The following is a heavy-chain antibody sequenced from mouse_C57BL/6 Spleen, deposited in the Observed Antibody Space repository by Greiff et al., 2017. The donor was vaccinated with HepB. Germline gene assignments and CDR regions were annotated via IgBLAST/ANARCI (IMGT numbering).Heavy chain of an antibody. J-gene: IGHJ3*01. D-gene: IGHD2-4*01. CDR2: IDPSDSET. V-gene: IGHV1-52*01. Sequence: VQLQQPGAELVRPGSSVKLSCKASGYTFPSYWMHWVTQRPIQGLEWIGNIDPSDSETHYNQKFKDKATLTVDTSSSTAYMQLSSLTSEDSAVYYCARSYDYDGGCAYWGQGTLVTVSA. CDR1: GYTFPSYW. CDR3: ARSYDYDGGCAY.